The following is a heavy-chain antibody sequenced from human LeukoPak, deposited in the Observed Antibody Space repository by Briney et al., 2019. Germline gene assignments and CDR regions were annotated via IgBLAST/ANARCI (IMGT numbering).Heavy chain of an antibody. Sequence: GGSLRLSCAASGFTFSSYGMHWVRQAPGKGLEWVAFIRYDGSNKYYADSVKGRFTISRDNSKNTLFLQMNSLRLEDTAVYYCARDLQNIAIRPSFAYWGQGTLVIVSS. CDR2: IRYDGSNK. CDR3: ARDLQNIAIRPSFAY. CDR1: GFTFSSYG. J-gene: IGHJ4*02. D-gene: IGHD5-12*01. V-gene: IGHV3-30*02.